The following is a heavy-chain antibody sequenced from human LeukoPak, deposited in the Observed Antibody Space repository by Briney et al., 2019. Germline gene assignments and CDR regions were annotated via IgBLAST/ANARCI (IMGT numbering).Heavy chain of an antibody. V-gene: IGHV1-2*06. J-gene: IGHJ4*02. Sequence: ASVKVSCKASGYTFTSYGISWVRQAPGQGLECMGRINPNSGGTNYAQKFQGRVTMTRDTSISTAYMELSRLRSDDTAVYYCATSSEGGYSYGSDIDYWGQGTLVTVSS. CDR1: GYTFTSYG. CDR2: INPNSGGT. CDR3: ATSSEGGYSYGSDIDY. D-gene: IGHD5-18*01.